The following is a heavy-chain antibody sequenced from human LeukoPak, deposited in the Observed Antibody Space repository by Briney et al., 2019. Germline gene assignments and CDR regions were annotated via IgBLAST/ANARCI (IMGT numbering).Heavy chain of an antibody. CDR2: INHSGST. CDR1: GGSFSGYY. Sequence: PSEPLSLTCAVYGGSFSGYYWSWIRQPPGKGLEWIGEINHSGSTNYNPSLKSRVTISVDTSKNQFSLKLSSVTAADTAVYYCARVQGYCSGGSCYGNDYWGQGTLVTVSS. D-gene: IGHD2-15*01. CDR3: ARVQGYCSGGSCYGNDY. J-gene: IGHJ4*02. V-gene: IGHV4-34*01.